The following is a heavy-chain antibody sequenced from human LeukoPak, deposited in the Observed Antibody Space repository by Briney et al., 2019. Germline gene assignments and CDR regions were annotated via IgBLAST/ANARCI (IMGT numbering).Heavy chain of an antibody. CDR1: GYTFTSYG. V-gene: IGHV1-18*01. D-gene: IGHD6-13*01. Sequence: ASVKVSCKASGYTFTSYGISWVRQAPGQGLEWMGWISAYNGNTNYAQKLQGRVTMTTDTSTSTAYMELRSLRSDDTAVYYCARAMCISSWWGYYYYYYMDVWGKGTTVTVSS. CDR2: ISAYNGNT. CDR3: ARAMCISSWWGYYYYYYMDV. J-gene: IGHJ6*03.